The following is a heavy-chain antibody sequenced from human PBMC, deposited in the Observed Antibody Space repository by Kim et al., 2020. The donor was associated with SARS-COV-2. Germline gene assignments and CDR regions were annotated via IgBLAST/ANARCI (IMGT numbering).Heavy chain of an antibody. CDR2: INPISGNT. V-gene: IGHV1-46*01. CDR1: GYTFTSYH. CDR3: ARVSGTWALDS. D-gene: IGHD5-12*01. J-gene: IGHJ3*02. Sequence: ASVKVSCKASGYTFTSYHMHWVRQAPGQGLEWMAIINPISGNTRYAQKFQGRVTMTWDTSTSTFYMELSSLRTEDTALYSCARVSGTWALDSWGQGTMVAVAS.